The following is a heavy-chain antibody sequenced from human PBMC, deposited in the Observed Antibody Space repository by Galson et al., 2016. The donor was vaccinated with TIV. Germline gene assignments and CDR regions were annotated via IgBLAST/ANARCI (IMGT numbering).Heavy chain of an antibody. CDR3: ATGFSSYSFDY. J-gene: IGHJ4*03. V-gene: IGHV3-30*03. Sequence: SLRLSCAASGFTFGSYGMHWVRHGPGKGLEWLAFVSYARSDKNYADSVKGRFTISRDNFKNTLYLQMSSLRAEETAVYYCATGFSSYSFDYWGQGTTVTVSS. D-gene: IGHD2-15*01. CDR1: GFTFGSYG. CDR2: VSYARSDK.